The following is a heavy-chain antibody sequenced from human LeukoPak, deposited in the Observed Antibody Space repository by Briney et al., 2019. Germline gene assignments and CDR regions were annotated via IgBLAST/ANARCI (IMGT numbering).Heavy chain of an antibody. Sequence: GGSLRLSCAASGFTFSSYWMSWVRQAPGKGLEWVANIKQDGSEKYYVDSVKGRFTISRDNAKNSLYLQMNSLRAEDTAVYYCARGHTKVLRYFDWLLPFDPWGQGTLVTVSS. V-gene: IGHV3-7*01. D-gene: IGHD3-9*01. CDR3: ARGHTKVLRYFDWLLPFDP. CDR1: GFTFSSYW. J-gene: IGHJ5*02. CDR2: IKQDGSEK.